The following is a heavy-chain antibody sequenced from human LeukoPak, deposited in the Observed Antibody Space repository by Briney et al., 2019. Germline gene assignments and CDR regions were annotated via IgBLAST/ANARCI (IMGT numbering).Heavy chain of an antibody. CDR3: ARDMGRAWYGPPDY. J-gene: IGHJ4*02. CDR2: IWNDGSET. V-gene: IGHV3-33*01. CDR1: GFIFSNYG. Sequence: GGSLRLSCAASGFIFSNYGMHWVRQAPGKRLEWVAVIWNDGSETFHADSVTGRFRIARDNSKNTLYLQMNSLRAEDMAVYFCARDMGRAWYGPPDYWGQGTLVTVSS. D-gene: IGHD6-13*01.